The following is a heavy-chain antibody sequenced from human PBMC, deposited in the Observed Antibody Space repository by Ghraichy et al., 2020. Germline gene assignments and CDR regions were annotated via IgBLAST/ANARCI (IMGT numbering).Heavy chain of an antibody. V-gene: IGHV4-59*12. CDR3: ARVGILTGYYIPYYYSYTDV. J-gene: IGHJ6*03. CDR2: IYYSGTT. CDR1: GGSISRFY. D-gene: IGHD3-9*01. Sequence: SETLSLTCTVSGGSISRFYWSWIRQSPGKGLEYIGYIYYSGTTNYTPSLKSRVTISVDTSKNQFSLKLNSVTAADTAVYYCARVGILTGYYIPYYYSYTDVWGKGTTVTVAS.